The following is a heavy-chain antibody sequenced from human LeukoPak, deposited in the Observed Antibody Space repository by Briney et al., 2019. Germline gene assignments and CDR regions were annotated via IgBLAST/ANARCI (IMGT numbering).Heavy chain of an antibody. CDR3: ARAGRIPRYYYYYMDV. J-gene: IGHJ6*03. V-gene: IGHV4-38-2*01. D-gene: IGHD3-10*01. Sequence: SETLSLTCAVSGYSISSGYYWGWIRQPPGKGLEWIGSIYHSGSTYYNPSLKSRVTISVDTSKNQFSLKLSSVTAADTAVYYCARAGRIPRYYYYYMDVWGKGTTVTVSS. CDR1: GYSISSGYY. CDR2: IYHSGST.